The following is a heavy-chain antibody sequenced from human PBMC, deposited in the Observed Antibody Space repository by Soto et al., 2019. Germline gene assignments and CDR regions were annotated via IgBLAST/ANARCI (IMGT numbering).Heavy chain of an antibody. CDR2: IYYTGST. J-gene: IGHJ4*02. CDR3: ARIEMASIK. D-gene: IGHD5-12*01. V-gene: IGHV4-31*03. Sequence: ASETLSLTCSVSGASIRSGGYYWSRLRQSPGKGLEWIGHIYYTGSTFYSPSLKSRLTISLDTPKNQFSLDLNSVTTADTAMYYCARIEMASIKWGRGTLVTVSS. CDR1: GASIRSGGYY.